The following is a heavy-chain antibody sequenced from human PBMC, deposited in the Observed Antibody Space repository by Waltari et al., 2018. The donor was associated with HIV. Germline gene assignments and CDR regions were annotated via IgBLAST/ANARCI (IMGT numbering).Heavy chain of an antibody. D-gene: IGHD6-19*01. CDR2: IYSGGST. CDR1: GFTVSSNY. Sequence: EVQLVESGGGLIQPGGSLRLSCAASGFTVSSNYMSWVRQAPGKGLEWVSVIYSGGSTYYADSVKGRFTISRDNSKITLYLQMNSLRAEDTAVYYCARAGSGWYMGNFDYWGQGTLVTVSS. J-gene: IGHJ4*02. CDR3: ARAGSGWYMGNFDY. V-gene: IGHV3-53*01.